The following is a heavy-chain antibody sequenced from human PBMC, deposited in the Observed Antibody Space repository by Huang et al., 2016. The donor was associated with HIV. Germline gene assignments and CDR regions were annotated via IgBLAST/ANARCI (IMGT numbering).Heavy chain of an antibody. CDR2: IYPGDADT. CDR3: ARQGVGDFVVEPTGLGAFDI. V-gene: IGHV5-51*01. J-gene: IGHJ3*02. D-gene: IGHD2-2*01. CDR1: GYTFNGYW. Sequence: EVQLVQSGAVVKKPGESLKISCKGSGYTFNGYWIGWVRQMPGKGLEGMGIIYPGDADTTHSPSFQGQGTISADKSISTAYLQWSGLKASDTAMYYCARQGVGDFVVEPTGLGAFDIWGQGTMVTVSS.